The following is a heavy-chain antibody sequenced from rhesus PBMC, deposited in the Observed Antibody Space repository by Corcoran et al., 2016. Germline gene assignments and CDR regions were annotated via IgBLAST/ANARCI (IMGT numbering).Heavy chain of an antibody. J-gene: IGHJ4*01. V-gene: IGHV4-160*01. CDR3: ARVVSPGYYSGSYYYFDY. CDR1: GGSIRINY. D-gene: IGHD3-16*01. Sequence: QVQLQESGPGLVQPSETLSLTCAVSGGSIRINYWSWLRQAPWKGLEWIGRNYGSGGRKENNPARRSRGTSSTETSKNQFSLKRSAVTAADTAVDYCARVVSPGYYSGSYYYFDYWGQGVLVTVSS. CDR2: NYGSGGRK.